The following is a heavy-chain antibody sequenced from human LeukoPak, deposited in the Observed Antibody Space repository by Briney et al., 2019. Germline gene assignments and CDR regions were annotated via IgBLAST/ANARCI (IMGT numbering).Heavy chain of an antibody. D-gene: IGHD2-2*01. V-gene: IGHV1-46*01. CDR3: ARSVVPAAPADY. Sequence: ASVKGSCKASGYTFTSYYMHWVRQAPGQGLEWMGIINPSGGSTSYAQKFQGRVTMTRDTSTSTVYMELSSLRSEDTAVYYCARSVVPAAPADYWGQGTLVTVSS. CDR1: GYTFTSYY. CDR2: INPSGGST. J-gene: IGHJ4*02.